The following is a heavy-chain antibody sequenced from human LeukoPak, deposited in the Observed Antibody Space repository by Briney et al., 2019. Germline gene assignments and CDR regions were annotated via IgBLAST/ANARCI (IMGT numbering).Heavy chain of an antibody. J-gene: IGHJ5*02. V-gene: IGHV5-51*01. CDR1: GYSFTSYW. CDR2: IYPGDSDT. D-gene: IGHD6-19*01. CDR3: ARRDAVASYWFDP. Sequence: GESLKISCKGSGYSFTSYWIGRVRQMPGKGLEWMGIIYPGDSDTRYSPSFQGQVTVSADKSISTAYLQWSSLKASDTAMYYCARRDAVASYWFDPWGQGTLVTVSS.